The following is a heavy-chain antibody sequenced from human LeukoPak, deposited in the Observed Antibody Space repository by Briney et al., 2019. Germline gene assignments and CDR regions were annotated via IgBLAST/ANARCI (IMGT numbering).Heavy chain of an antibody. J-gene: IGHJ4*02. CDR3: ARVPGAPPPYYFDY. V-gene: IGHV1-69*13. Sequence: SVKVSCKVSGRTFSSYAISWVRQAPGQGLEWMGGIIPIFGTANYAQKFQGRVTITADESTSTAYMELSSLRSEDTAVYYCARVPGAPPPYYFDYWGQGTLVTVSS. CDR1: GRTFSSYA. D-gene: IGHD1-14*01. CDR2: IIPIFGTA.